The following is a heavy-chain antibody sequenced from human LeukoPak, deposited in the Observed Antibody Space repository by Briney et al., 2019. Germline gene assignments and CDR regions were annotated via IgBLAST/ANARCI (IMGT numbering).Heavy chain of an antibody. J-gene: IGHJ4*02. V-gene: IGHV3-23*01. Sequence: GGSLRLSCAASGFTFSSYAMSWVRQAPGKGLEWVSAFSGSGGSTSYADSVKGRFTISRDNSKNTLYLQMNSLRAEDTAVYYCAKDSQYYDSSGYYYFDYWGQGTLVTVSS. CDR2: FSGSGGST. D-gene: IGHD3-22*01. CDR3: AKDSQYYDSSGYYYFDY. CDR1: GFTFSSYA.